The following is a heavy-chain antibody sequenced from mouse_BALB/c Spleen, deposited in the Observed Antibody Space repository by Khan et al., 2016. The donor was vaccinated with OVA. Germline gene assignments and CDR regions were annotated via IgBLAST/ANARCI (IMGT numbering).Heavy chain of an antibody. V-gene: IGHV1-5*01. CDR3: ARFHDRPGDALDY. D-gene: IGHD2-14*01. CDR1: GYRFTSYW. J-gene: IGHJ4*01. Sequence: VQLQQSGTVLARPGASVKMSCKASGYRFTSYWMHWVKQRPGQGLEWIGAIYPGNSDANYNQKFKGKAKLTAVTSASTAYMELSSLTYEDSAVAYSARFHDRPGDALDYWGQGTSVTVSS. CDR2: IYPGNSDA.